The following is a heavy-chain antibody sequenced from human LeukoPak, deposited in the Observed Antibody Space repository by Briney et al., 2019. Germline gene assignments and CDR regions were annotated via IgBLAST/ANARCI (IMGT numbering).Heavy chain of an antibody. CDR3: ARGPGGYCSSTSCYRTTPNAFDI. V-gene: IGHV4-34*01. D-gene: IGHD2-2*02. Sequence: KPSETLSLTCAVYGGSFSGYYWSWIRQPPGKGLEWIGEINHSGSTNYNPSLKSRVTISVDTSKNQFSLKLSSVTAADTAVYYCARGPGGYCSSTSCYRTTPNAFDIWGQGTMVTVSS. CDR1: GGSFSGYY. J-gene: IGHJ3*02. CDR2: INHSGST.